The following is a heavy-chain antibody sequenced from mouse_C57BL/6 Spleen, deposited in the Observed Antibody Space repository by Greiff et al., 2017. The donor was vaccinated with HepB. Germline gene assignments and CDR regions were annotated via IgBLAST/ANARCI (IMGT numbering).Heavy chain of an antibody. V-gene: IGHV2-5*01. D-gene: IGHD1-1*01. J-gene: IGHJ4*01. CDR1: GFSLTSYG. CDR2: IWRGGST. CDR3: AKNSATGGYYAMDY. Sequence: QVQLQQSGPGLVQPSQSLSITCTVSGFSLTSYGVHWVRQSPGKGLEWLGVIWRGGSTDYNAAFMSRLSITKDNSKSQVFFKMNSLQADDTAIYYCAKNSATGGYYAMDYWGQGTSVTVSS.